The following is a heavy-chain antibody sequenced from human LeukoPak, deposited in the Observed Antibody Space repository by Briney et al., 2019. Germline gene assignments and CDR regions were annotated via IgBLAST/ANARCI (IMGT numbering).Heavy chain of an antibody. CDR3: ARDRGVYSGYDLSYFDY. D-gene: IGHD5-12*01. J-gene: IGHJ4*02. CDR2: TWYGGSNK. Sequence: PGGSLRLSCAASGFTFSSYGMHWVRQAPGKGLEWVAVTWYGGSNKYYADTVKGRFTISRDNSKNTLYLQMNSLRAEDTAVYYCARDRGVYSGYDLSYFDYWGQGTLVTVSS. CDR1: GFTFSSYG. V-gene: IGHV3-33*01.